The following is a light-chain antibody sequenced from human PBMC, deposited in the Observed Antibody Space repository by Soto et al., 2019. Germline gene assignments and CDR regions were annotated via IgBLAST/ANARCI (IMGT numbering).Light chain of an antibody. CDR1: QTVSTTY. J-gene: IGKJ5*01. CDR3: QHYVTSSIT. CDR2: GAS. V-gene: IGKV3-20*01. Sequence: EIVLTQSPGTLSLSPGERATLSCRASQTVSTTYLAWYQQKPGQTPRLLIYGASSRATGTPDRISGGGSGTHFTLTISRLEPEDFAVYYCQHYVTSSITFGQGTRLEIK.